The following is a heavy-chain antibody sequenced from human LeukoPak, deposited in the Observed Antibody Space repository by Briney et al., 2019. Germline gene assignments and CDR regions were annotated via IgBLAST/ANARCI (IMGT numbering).Heavy chain of an antibody. D-gene: IGHD1-26*01. CDR2: INPYSGDT. J-gene: IGHJ4*02. Sequence: GASVKVSCKASGYTFTGHYMHWVRQAPGQGLEWMGWINPYSGDTDYAQKFQGRVTMTRDTSISTAYMELSRLRSDDTAVYYCARLFAGGGTRDYWGQGTLVTVSS. V-gene: IGHV1-2*02. CDR3: ARLFAGGGTRDY. CDR1: GYTFTGHY.